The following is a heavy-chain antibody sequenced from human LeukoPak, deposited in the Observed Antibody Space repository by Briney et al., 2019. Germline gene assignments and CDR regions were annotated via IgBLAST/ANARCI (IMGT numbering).Heavy chain of an antibody. Sequence: PGGSLRLSCAASGFTFSSYAMNWVRQAPGKGLEWVSSITGSSTYIHYADSVKGRFTISRDNAKNSLCLQMNSLRAEDTAVYYCARGFADFVWGSYPSSYWGQGILVTVSS. CDR3: ARGFADFVWGSYPSSY. J-gene: IGHJ4*02. CDR2: ITGSSTYI. CDR1: GFTFSSYA. V-gene: IGHV3-21*01. D-gene: IGHD3-16*02.